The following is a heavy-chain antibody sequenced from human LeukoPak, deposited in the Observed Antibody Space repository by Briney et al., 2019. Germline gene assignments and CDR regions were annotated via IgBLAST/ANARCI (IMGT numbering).Heavy chain of an antibody. Sequence: SVKVSCKASGGTFSSYAISWVRQAPGQGLEWMGGIIPIFGTANYAQKFQGRVTITTDESTSTAYMELSSLRSEGTAVYYCARETTFSTTVVNELGAFDIWGQGTMVTVSS. J-gene: IGHJ3*02. V-gene: IGHV1-69*05. CDR1: GGTFSSYA. CDR2: IIPIFGTA. CDR3: ARETTFSTTVVNELGAFDI. D-gene: IGHD4-23*01.